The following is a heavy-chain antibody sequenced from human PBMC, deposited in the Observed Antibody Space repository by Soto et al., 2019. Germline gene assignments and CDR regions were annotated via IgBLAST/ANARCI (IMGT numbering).Heavy chain of an antibody. D-gene: IGHD3-22*01. CDR2: INAGNGDT. CDR3: ARDWTHYDSSGPGDY. Sequence: ASVKVSCKASGYTFTSYPMHWVRQAPGQGLEWMGWINAGNGDTKYSQKFQGRVTITRDTSANTAYMELSSLRSEDTAVFYCARDWTHYDSSGPGDYWGQGTLVT. J-gene: IGHJ4*02. CDR1: GYTFTSYP. V-gene: IGHV1-3*01.